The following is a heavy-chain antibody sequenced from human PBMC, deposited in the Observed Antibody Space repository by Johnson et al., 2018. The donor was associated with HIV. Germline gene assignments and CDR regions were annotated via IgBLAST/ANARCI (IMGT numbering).Heavy chain of an antibody. CDR2: ISGSGGST. CDR1: GFTFDDYT. D-gene: IGHD5-18*01. Sequence: VQLVESGGGVVQPGGSLRLSCAASGFTFDDYTMHWVRQAPGKGLEWVSAISGSGGSTYYADSVKGRFTISRDNSKNTLYLQMNSLRREDTAVYYCARGVRNSYGYLLGTFDIWGQGTMVTVSS. CDR3: ARGVRNSYGYLLGTFDI. J-gene: IGHJ3*02. V-gene: IGHV3-23*04.